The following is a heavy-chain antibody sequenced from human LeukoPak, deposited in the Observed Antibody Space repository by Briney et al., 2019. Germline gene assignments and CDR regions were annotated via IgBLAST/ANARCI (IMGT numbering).Heavy chain of an antibody. V-gene: IGHV3-30*03. D-gene: IGHD3-22*01. J-gene: IGHJ4*02. Sequence: GGSLRLSCAASGFTFSSYGMHWVRQAPGKGLEWVAVISYDGSNKYYADSVKGRFTISRDNSKNTLYLQMNSLRAEDTAVYYCARDSSGYGGYDYWGQGTLVTVSS. CDR3: ARDSSGYGGYDY. CDR2: ISYDGSNK. CDR1: GFTFSSYG.